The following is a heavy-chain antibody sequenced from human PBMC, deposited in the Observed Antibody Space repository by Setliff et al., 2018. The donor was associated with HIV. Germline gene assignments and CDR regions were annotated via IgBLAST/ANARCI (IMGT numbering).Heavy chain of an antibody. CDR3: AAGSPSPFGFDI. CDR1: GGSISSYY. Sequence: SETLSLTCTVSGGSISSYYWSWIRQPPGKGLEWIGYIYTSGSTSNSPSLRSRVTISVDTSKHQCSLKLSSVTAADTAVYFGAAGSPSPFGFDIWGHGAMVTVSS. CDR2: IYTSGST. D-gene: IGHD3-10*01. J-gene: IGHJ3*02. V-gene: IGHV4-4*08.